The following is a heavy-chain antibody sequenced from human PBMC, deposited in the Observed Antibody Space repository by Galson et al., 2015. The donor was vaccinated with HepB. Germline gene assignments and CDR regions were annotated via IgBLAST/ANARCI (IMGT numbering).Heavy chain of an antibody. CDR3: ARDQGVGVVVPYYYYGMDV. CDR1: GFTFSSYA. D-gene: IGHD3-22*01. CDR2: ISYDGSNK. Sequence: SLRLSCAASGFTFSSYAMHWVRQAPGKGLEWVAVISYDGSNKYYADSVKGRFTISRDNSKNTLYLQMNSLRAEDTAVYYCARDQGVGVVVPYYYYGMDVWGQGTTVTVSS. V-gene: IGHV3-30-3*01. J-gene: IGHJ6*02.